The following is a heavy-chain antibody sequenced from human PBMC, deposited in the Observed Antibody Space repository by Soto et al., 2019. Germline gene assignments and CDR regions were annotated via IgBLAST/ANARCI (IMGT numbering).Heavy chain of an antibody. J-gene: IGHJ5*01. CDR2: ISVYNGNT. Sequence: VQLVQSGSEVKKPGAAVKVSCKASGYVFDSYGISWVRQAPGQGLEWMGWISVYNGNTNYAQEFQGRVTLTTDTSTATASMELRSLRPDDTAIYYCARGGRTYSFWKGSRNNFFDSWGQGTLVTVSS. CDR3: ARGGRTYSFWKGSRNNFFDS. CDR1: GYVFDSYG. V-gene: IGHV1-18*04. D-gene: IGHD3-3*01.